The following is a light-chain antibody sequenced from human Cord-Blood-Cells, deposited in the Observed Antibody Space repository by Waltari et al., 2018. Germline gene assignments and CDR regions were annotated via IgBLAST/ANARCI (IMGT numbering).Light chain of an antibody. Sequence: DIQLPHSPASLPASVVGRVTITCRASQSISSYLNWYQQKPGKAPKLLIYDASSLESGVPSRFSGSGSGTDFTLTISSLQPEDFATYYCQHCYSTSRTFGQGTRLEIK. CDR2: DAS. CDR1: QSISSY. CDR3: QHCYSTSRT. V-gene: IGKV1-39*01. J-gene: IGKJ5*01.